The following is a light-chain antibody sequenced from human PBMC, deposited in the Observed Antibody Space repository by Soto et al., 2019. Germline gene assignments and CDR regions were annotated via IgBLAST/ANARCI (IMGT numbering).Light chain of an antibody. J-gene: IGLJ2*01. CDR1: RSNIGRNF. CDR2: SNN. CDR3: ASWDDDLNGLL. V-gene: IGLV1-44*01. Sequence: QSVLTQPPSASGTPGQRVTISCSGIRSNIGRNFVNWYQKLPGTARKLLIHSNNERPSGVPGRFSGSKSGTSASLAISGLQAEDEADYYCASWDDDLNGLLFGGGTKRTV.